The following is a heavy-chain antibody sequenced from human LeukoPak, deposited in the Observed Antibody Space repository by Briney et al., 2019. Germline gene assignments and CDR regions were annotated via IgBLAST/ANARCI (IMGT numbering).Heavy chain of an antibody. CDR3: ARDSRCCGYCDY. D-gene: IGHD3-22*01. CDR1: GFTFSSYA. J-gene: IGHJ4*02. CDR2: ISYDGSNK. Sequence: PGGSLRLSCAASGFTFSSYAMHWVRQAPGKGLEWVAVISYDGSNKYYADSVKGRFTISRDNSKNTLYLQMNSLRAEDTAVYYCARDSRCCGYCDYWGQGTLVTVSS. V-gene: IGHV3-30*04.